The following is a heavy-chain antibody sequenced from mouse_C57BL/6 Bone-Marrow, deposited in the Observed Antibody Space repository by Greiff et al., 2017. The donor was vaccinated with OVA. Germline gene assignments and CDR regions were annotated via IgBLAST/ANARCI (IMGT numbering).Heavy chain of an antibody. CDR3: ARVRDYDEDYAMDY. V-gene: IGHV1-64*01. CDR2: IHPNSGST. J-gene: IGHJ4*01. Sequence: VKLQESGAELVKPGASVKLSCKASGYTFTSYWMHWVKQRPGQGLEWIGMIHPNSGSTNYNEKFKSKATLTVDKSSSTAYMQLSSLTSEDSAVYYCARVRDYDEDYAMDYWGQGTSVTVSS. D-gene: IGHD2-4*01. CDR1: GYTFTSYW.